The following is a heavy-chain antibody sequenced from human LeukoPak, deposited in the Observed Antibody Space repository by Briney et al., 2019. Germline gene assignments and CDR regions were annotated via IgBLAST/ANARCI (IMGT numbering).Heavy chain of an antibody. V-gene: IGHV3-11*01. CDR2: ISSSGSTI. Sequence: GGSLRLSCAASGFTFSDYYMSWIRQAPGKGLEWVSYISSSGSTIYYADSVKGRFTISRDNAKNSLYLQMNSPRAEDTAVYYCTRVLRFGITIFGVIAAYGMDVWGQGTTVTVSS. CDR1: GFTFSDYY. D-gene: IGHD3-3*01. CDR3: TRVLRFGITIFGVIAAYGMDV. J-gene: IGHJ6*02.